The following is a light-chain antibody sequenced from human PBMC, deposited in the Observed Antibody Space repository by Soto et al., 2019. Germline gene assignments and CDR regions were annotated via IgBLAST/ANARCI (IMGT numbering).Light chain of an antibody. CDR3: QQRVNWPPT. J-gene: IGKJ4*01. Sequence: EVVLTQSPASLSLSPGDRATLSCRADQSVSDYLAWYQQKPGQPPRLLFFDASNRASGVPRRFSAGGSGTDFTLIISGLQPEDFAIYYCQQRVNWPPTFGGGTEVEI. CDR1: QSVSDY. CDR2: DAS. V-gene: IGKV3-11*01.